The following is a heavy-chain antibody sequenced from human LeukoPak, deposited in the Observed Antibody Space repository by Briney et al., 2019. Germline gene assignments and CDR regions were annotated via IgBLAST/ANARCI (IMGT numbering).Heavy chain of an antibody. Sequence: GRSLRLSCAASGFTFDDYAMPWVRQAPGKGLEWVSGISWNSGSIGYADSVKGRFTISRDNAKNSLYLQMNSLRAEDTALYYCAKDTRFEVEQLTSFDYWGQGTLVTVSS. J-gene: IGHJ4*02. V-gene: IGHV3-9*01. D-gene: IGHD6-13*01. CDR3: AKDTRFEVEQLTSFDY. CDR2: ISWNSGSI. CDR1: GFTFDDYA.